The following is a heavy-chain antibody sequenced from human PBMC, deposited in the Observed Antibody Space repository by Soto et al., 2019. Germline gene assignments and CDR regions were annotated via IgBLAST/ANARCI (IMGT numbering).Heavy chain of an antibody. J-gene: IGHJ6*02. CDR1: GGSISTYY. CDR3: ARERRGYYDSSGYYSDYYYGMDV. CDR2: IYYSGST. Sequence: SETLSLTCTVSGGSISTYYLSWIRQPPGKGLEWIGYIYYSGSTNYNPSLKSRVTISVDTSKNQFSLKLSSVTAADTAVYYCARERRGYYDSSGYYSDYYYGMDVWGQGTTVTVSS. V-gene: IGHV4-59*01. D-gene: IGHD3-22*01.